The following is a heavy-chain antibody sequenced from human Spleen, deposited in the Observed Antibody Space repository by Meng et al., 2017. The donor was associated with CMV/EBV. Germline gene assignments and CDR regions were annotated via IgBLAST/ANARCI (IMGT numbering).Heavy chain of an antibody. CDR3: ARTQSYYGSGTYNWFDP. D-gene: IGHD3-10*01. Sequence: QVLLVQSGAELKKPGASVKVSCRTSCYLFTSYDINWVRQATGQGLEWMGWMNPNSGQTGYAKKFQGRVSFTRNTSMRTAYMELSSLRSEDTAVYFCARTQSYYGSGTYNWFDPWGQGTLVTVSS. J-gene: IGHJ5*02. CDR2: MNPNSGQT. CDR1: CYLFTSYD. V-gene: IGHV1-8*01.